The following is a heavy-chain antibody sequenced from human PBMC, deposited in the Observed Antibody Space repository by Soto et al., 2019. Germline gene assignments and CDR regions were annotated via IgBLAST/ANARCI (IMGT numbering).Heavy chain of an antibody. V-gene: IGHV3-23*01. CDR1: GFTFSSYA. D-gene: IGHD1-26*01. J-gene: IGHJ5*02. CDR2: ISGSGGST. CDR3: AKDLSRAGIVGATTS. Sequence: GGSLRLSCAASGFTFSSYAMSWVRQAPGKGLEWVSAISGSGGSTYYADSVKGRFTIFRDNSKNTLYLQMNSLRAEDTAVYYCAKDLSRAGIVGATTSWGQGTLVTVSS.